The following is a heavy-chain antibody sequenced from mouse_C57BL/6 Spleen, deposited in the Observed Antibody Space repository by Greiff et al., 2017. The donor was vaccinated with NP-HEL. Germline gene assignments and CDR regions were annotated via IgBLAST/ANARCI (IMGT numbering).Heavy chain of an antibody. J-gene: IGHJ4*01. CDR1: GYTFTSYW. V-gene: IGHV1-64*01. CDR2: IHPNSGST. CDR3: AEGYDYDGGGYAMDY. D-gene: IGHD2-4*01. Sequence: QVQLQQPGAELVKPGASVKLSCKASGYTFTSYWMHWVKQRPGQGLEWIGMIHPNSGSTNYNEKFKSKATLTVDKSSSTAYMQLSSLTSEDSAVYYCAEGYDYDGGGYAMDYWGQGTSVTVSS.